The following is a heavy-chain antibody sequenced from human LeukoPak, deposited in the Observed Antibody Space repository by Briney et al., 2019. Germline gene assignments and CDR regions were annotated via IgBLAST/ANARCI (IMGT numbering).Heavy chain of an antibody. D-gene: IGHD3-22*01. V-gene: IGHV3-48*03. CDR1: GGTFSSYE. CDR2: ISSSGSSI. J-gene: IGHJ3*02. CDR3: ARDSHKFDSSGYYPDAFDI. Sequence: GGSLRLSCAVSGGTFSSYEMNWVRQAPGKGLEWVSYISSSGSSIYYADSVKGRFTISRDNAKKSLYLQMHSLRAEDTAVYYCARDSHKFDSSGYYPDAFDIWGQGTMVTVSS.